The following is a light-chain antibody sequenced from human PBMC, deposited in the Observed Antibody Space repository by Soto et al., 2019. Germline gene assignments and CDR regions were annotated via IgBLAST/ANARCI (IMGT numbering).Light chain of an antibody. V-gene: IGLV2-8*01. J-gene: IGLJ2*01. CDR1: SSDVGGYNY. CDR3: SSFAGSNNVI. CDR2: EVS. Sequence: QSVLTQPPSASGSPGQSVTISCIGTSSDVGGYNYVSWYQQHPGKAPKLMIYEVSKRPSGVPDRFSGSKSGNTASLTVSGLQAEDEANYYCSSFAGSNNVIFGGGTKVTVL.